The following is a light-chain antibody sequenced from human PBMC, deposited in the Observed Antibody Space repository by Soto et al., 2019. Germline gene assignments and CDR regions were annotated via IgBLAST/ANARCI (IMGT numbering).Light chain of an antibody. Sequence: FMLTQPHSVSESPGKTVTISCTRSSGSISTNYVQWYQQRPGSAPTTVIYEDNQRPSGVPDRFSGSIDSSSSSASLTISGLKTEDEADYYCQSYDTNHHEVFGGGTKVTVL. V-gene: IGLV6-57*04. J-gene: IGLJ2*01. CDR1: SGSISTNY. CDR3: QSYDTNHHEV. CDR2: EDN.